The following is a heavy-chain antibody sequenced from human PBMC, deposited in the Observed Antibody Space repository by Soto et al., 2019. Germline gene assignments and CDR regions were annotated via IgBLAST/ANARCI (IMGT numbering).Heavy chain of an antibody. CDR2: ISGSGGST. V-gene: IGHV3-23*01. Sequence: PGGSLRLSCAASGFTFSSYAMSWVRQAPGKGLEWVSAISGSGGSTYYADSVKGRFTISRDNSKNTLYLQMNSLRAEDTAVYYCAKDRIAVAGTFMGWFDPWGQGTLVTVSS. CDR1: GFTFSSYA. CDR3: AKDRIAVAGTFMGWFDP. D-gene: IGHD6-19*01. J-gene: IGHJ5*02.